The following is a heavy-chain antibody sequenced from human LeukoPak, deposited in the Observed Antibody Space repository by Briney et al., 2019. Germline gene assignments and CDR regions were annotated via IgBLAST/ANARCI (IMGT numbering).Heavy chain of an antibody. CDR2: ISSSSSYI. J-gene: IGHJ5*02. CDR3: ASFGLTYYYDSSGIIRFDP. Sequence: GGSLRLSCAASGFTFSSYSMNWVRQAPGKGLEWVSSISSSSSYIYYADSVKGRFTISRDNAKNSLYLQMNSLRAEDTAVYYCASFGLTYYYDSSGIIRFDPWGQGILVTVSS. D-gene: IGHD3-22*01. V-gene: IGHV3-21*01. CDR1: GFTFSSYS.